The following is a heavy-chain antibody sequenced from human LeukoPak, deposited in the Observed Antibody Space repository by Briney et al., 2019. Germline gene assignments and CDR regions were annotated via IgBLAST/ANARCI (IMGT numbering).Heavy chain of an antibody. Sequence: SETLSLTCAVYGGSFSGYYWSWIRQPPGKGLEWIGEINHSGSTNYNPSLKSRVTISVDTSKNQFSLKLSSVTAADTAVYYCARSHAMVRGVITTLFDYWGQGTLVTVSS. CDR1: GGSFSGYY. J-gene: IGHJ4*02. D-gene: IGHD3-10*01. V-gene: IGHV4-34*01. CDR2: INHSGST. CDR3: ARSHAMVRGVITTLFDY.